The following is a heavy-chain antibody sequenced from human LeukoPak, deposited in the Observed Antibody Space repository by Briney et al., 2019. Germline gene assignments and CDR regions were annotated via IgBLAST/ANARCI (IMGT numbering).Heavy chain of an antibody. D-gene: IGHD2-15*01. CDR2: IGGSGGST. CDR1: GFTFSSYA. J-gene: IGHJ3*02. CDR3: ARSGDCSGGNCYQGAFDI. Sequence: GGSLRLSCAASGFTFSSYAMNWVRQAPGKGLEWVSGIGGSGGSTYYADSVKGRFTISRDNSKNTLYLQMNSLRAEDSAVYYCARSGDCSGGNCYQGAFDIWGQGTMVTVSS. V-gene: IGHV3-23*01.